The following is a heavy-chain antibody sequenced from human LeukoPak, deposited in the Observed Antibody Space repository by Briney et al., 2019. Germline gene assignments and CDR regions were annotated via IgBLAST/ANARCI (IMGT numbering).Heavy chain of an antibody. Sequence: ASVKVSCKASGYTFTSYYIHWVRQAPGQGLEWMGIINPNGGSTSYAQKFQGRVTVTRDTSTSTVYMELSSLRSEDTAVYYCARDLIVVRRTSLQWDYWGQGTLVTVSS. CDR1: GYTFTSYY. CDR2: INPNGGST. D-gene: IGHD1-26*01. J-gene: IGHJ4*02. V-gene: IGHV1-46*01. CDR3: ARDLIVVRRTSLQWDY.